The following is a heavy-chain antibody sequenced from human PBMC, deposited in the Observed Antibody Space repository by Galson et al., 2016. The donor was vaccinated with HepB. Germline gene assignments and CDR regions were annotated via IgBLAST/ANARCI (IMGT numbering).Heavy chain of an antibody. J-gene: IGHJ5*02. CDR1: GFTVSNNY. CDR3: ARNRHCSGGSCYDA. CDR2: IYSGGST. V-gene: IGHV3-66*01. Sequence: SLRLSCAASGFTVSNNYMRWVRQAPGKGLEWVSLIYSGGSTYYADSVKGRFTISRDSSKNTLYLQMNSLGAGDTAVYYCARNRHCSGGSCYDAWGQGT. D-gene: IGHD2-15*01.